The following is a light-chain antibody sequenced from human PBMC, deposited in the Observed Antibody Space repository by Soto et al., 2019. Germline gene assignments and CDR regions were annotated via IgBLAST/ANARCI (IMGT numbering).Light chain of an antibody. Sequence: EIVMTQSPATLSVSPGDRATLSCRASESVTSRLAWYQQKPGQPPRLLIYAASTRATDVPARFSGGGSETEFTLTISSLQSEDFAVYFCQQYNNWPRMYTFGQGTKLEIK. CDR3: QQYNNWPRMYT. J-gene: IGKJ2*01. CDR2: AAS. V-gene: IGKV3-15*01. CDR1: ESVTSR.